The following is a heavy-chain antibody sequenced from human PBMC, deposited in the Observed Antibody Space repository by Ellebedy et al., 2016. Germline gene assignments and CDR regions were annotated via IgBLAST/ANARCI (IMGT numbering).Heavy chain of an antibody. V-gene: IGHV4-59*01. J-gene: IGHJ4*02. D-gene: IGHD3-16*01. CDR1: GGSISSYY. CDR2: IYYSGST. CDR3: ARGDVLGSSLDY. Sequence: SETLSLTCTASGGSISSYYWSWIRQPPGKGLEWIGYIYYSGSTNYNPSLKSRVTISVDTSKNQFSLKLSSVTAADTAVYYCARGDVLGSSLDYWGQGTLVTVSS.